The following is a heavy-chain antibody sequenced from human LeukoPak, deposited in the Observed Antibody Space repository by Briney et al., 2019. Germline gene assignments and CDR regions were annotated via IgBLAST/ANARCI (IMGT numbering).Heavy chain of an antibody. J-gene: IGHJ4*02. D-gene: IGHD3-10*01. CDR1: GFTFSNAW. CDR3: ILWFGELLDY. Sequence: GGSLRPSCAASGFTFSNAWMSWVRQAPGKGLEWVGRIKSKTDGGTTDYAAPVKGRFTISRDDSKNTLYLQMNSLKTEDTAVYYCILWFGELLDYWGQGTLVTVSS. CDR2: IKSKTDGGTT. V-gene: IGHV3-15*01.